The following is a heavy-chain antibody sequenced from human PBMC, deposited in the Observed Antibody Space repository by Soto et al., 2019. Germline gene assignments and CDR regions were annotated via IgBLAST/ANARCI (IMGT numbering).Heavy chain of an antibody. CDR3: TRAVGGDYCTSTSCLFDY. CDR2: INPGGDST. CDR1: GYTFTSDY. D-gene: IGHD2-2*01. V-gene: IGHV1-46*01. J-gene: IGHJ4*02. Sequence: QVQLVQSGAEVKKPGASMEVSCKASGYTFTSDYMHWVRQAPGQGLEWMGRINPGGDSTNYAQKFQGRVTMTRDTSTNTVYMELNSLKSEDTAVYYCTRAVGGDYCTSTSCLFDYWGQGTLVTVSS.